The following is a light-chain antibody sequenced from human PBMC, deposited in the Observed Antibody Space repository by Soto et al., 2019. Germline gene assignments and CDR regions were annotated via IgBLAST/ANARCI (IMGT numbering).Light chain of an antibody. J-gene: IGLJ2*01. CDR3: SSFTSKSTLI. CDR1: IRDVGAYNL. V-gene: IGLV2-14*01. CDR2: EVR. Sequence: QSALTQPASVSGSPGQSITISCAGTIRDVGAYNLVSWYQQYPGRAPQLILYEVRNRPSGISFRFSGFKSGNTASLTISGLQAEDEADYYYSSFTSKSTLIFGGGTKLTVL.